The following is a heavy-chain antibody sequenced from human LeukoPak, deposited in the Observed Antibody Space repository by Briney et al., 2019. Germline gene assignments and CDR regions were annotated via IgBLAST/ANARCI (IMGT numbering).Heavy chain of an antibody. J-gene: IGHJ6*02. Sequence: PGGSLRLSCAASGVTFSNYGMHWVRQAPGKGLEWVAVISHDGINKYYADSVKGRVTVSRDNPKNTLYLQMNTLRTEDTGIYYCAKDRGFAPAMPYFYYGLDVWGQGTTVTVSS. CDR2: ISHDGINK. CDR1: GVTFSNYG. V-gene: IGHV3-30*18. CDR3: AKDRGFAPAMPYFYYGLDV. D-gene: IGHD3-10*01.